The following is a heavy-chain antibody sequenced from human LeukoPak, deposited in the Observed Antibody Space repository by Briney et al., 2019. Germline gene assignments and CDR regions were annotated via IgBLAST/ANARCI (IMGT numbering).Heavy chain of an antibody. Sequence: SETLSLTCAVYGGSFSGYYWSWIRQPPGKGLEWIGEINHSGSTNYNPSLKSRVTISVDTSKNQFSLKLSSVTAADTAVYYCARVRGYSYGHGRHNPIYFDYWGQGTLVTVSS. J-gene: IGHJ4*02. CDR1: GGSFSGYY. V-gene: IGHV4-34*01. CDR3: ARVRGYSYGHGRHNPIYFDY. CDR2: INHSGST. D-gene: IGHD5-18*01.